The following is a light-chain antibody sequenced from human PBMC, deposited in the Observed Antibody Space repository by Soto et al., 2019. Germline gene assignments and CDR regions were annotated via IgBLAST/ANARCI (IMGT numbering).Light chain of an antibody. CDR3: QAYDYSLTASV. CDR1: SSNVGRNY. Sequence: QSVLTQPPSMFGTPGQRVAISCSGGSSNVGRNYVYWYQQLPGTAPKLLISRNDQRPSGVPDRFSGSKSGTSASLAITGLQAEDEADYYCQAYDYSLTASVFGGGTKLNVL. V-gene: IGLV1-47*01. J-gene: IGLJ3*02. CDR2: RND.